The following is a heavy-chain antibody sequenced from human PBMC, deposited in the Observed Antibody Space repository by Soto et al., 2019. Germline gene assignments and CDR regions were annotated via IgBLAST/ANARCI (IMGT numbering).Heavy chain of an antibody. CDR2: IYYSGCT. V-gene: IGHV4-59*01. J-gene: IGHJ4*02. D-gene: IGHD6-13*01. Sequence: QVQLQESGPGLVKPSETLSLTCTVSGGSLSSYYRSWIRQPPGKGLEWIGYIYYSGCTNYNPSLKSRVTIAVDTSKNQCSRKLSSVTAADTAVYYCARGSTGYSSSWYRYWGQGTLVTVSS. CDR1: GGSLSSYY. CDR3: ARGSTGYSSSWYRY.